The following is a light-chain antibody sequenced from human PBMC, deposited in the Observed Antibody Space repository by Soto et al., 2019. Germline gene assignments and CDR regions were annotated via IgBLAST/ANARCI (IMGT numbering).Light chain of an antibody. J-gene: IGKJ4*02. CDR3: QQRSNWPG. CDR2: DAS. CDR1: QSVSSY. Sequence: EIVLTQSPATLSLSPGERATLSCRASQSVSSYLDWYQQKPGQAPRLIIYDASTRATGIPARFSGGGSGTDFTLTIGSVEPEDFAVYYCQQRSNWPGFGGGTKVEIK. V-gene: IGKV3-11*01.